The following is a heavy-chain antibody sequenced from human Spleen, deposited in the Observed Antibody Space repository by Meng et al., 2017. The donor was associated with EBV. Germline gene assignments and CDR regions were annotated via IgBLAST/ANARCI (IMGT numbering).Heavy chain of an antibody. CDR3: ARDRNPSYDYRGGFDP. CDR2: IYYTGST. V-gene: IGHV4-61*01. CDR1: SGSVSSGNFF. J-gene: IGHJ5*02. D-gene: IGHD3-16*01. Sequence: QVHLQPLGAGLLKPSETLSLTCPGSSGSVSSGNFFWSWIRQSPGKGLEWIGNIYYTGSTNYKPSLKSRVTMSVDTSKNHFSLELRSVTAADTAVYYCARDRNPSYDYRGGFDPWGQGTLVTVSS.